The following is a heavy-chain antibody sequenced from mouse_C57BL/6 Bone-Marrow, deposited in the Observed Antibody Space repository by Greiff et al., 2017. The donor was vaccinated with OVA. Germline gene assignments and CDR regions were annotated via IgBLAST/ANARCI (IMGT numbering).Heavy chain of an antibody. D-gene: IGHD1-1*01. CDR2: INPGSGGT. V-gene: IGHV1-54*01. CDR3: ARSDDYGSTPYWYFDV. J-gene: IGHJ1*03. Sequence: QVQLQQSGAELVRPGTSVKVSCKASGYAFTNYLIEWVKQRPGQGLEWIGVINPGSGGTNYNEKFKGKATLTADKSSSTAYMQLSSLTSEDSAVYFCARSDDYGSTPYWYFDVWGTGTTVTVSS. CDR1: GYAFTNYL.